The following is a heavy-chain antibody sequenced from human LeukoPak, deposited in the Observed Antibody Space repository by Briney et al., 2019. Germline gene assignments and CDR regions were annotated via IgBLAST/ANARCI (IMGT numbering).Heavy chain of an antibody. CDR3: ARASITIFGVVIRRTKNYYYYMDV. J-gene: IGHJ6*03. Sequence: SVKVSCKASGGTFISYAISWVRQAPGQGLEWMGGIIPIFGTANYAQKFQGRVTITADESTSTAYMELSSLGSEDTAVYYCARASITIFGVVIRRTKNYYYYMDVWGKGTTVTVSS. V-gene: IGHV1-69*01. CDR1: GGTFISYA. D-gene: IGHD3-3*01. CDR2: IIPIFGTA.